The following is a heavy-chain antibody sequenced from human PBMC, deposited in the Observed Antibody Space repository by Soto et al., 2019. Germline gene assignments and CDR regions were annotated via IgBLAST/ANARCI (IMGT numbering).Heavy chain of an antibody. D-gene: IGHD2-15*01. CDR3: ARGPGGPDGPGDY. CDR1: GYTFTSYA. CDR2: INAGNGNT. J-gene: IGHJ4*02. Sequence: QVQLVQSGAEVKKPGASVKVSCKASGYTFTSYAMQRVRQAPGQRLEWMGWINAGNGNTKYSQKFQGRVTITRDTSASTAYMELSSLRSEDTAVYYCARGPGGPDGPGDYWGQGTLVTVSS. V-gene: IGHV1-3*01.